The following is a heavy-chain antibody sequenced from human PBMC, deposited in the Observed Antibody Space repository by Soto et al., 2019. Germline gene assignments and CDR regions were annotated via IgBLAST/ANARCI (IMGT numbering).Heavy chain of an antibody. CDR1: GDSVSSNSAA. CDR2: TYYRSKWYN. CDR3: ARDRYSSSWYRYYYYYGMDV. Sequence: PSETLSLTCAISGDSVSSNSAAWNWIRQSPSRGLEWLGRTYYRSKWYNDYAVSVKSRITINPDTSKNQFSLQLNSVTPEDTAVYYCARDRYSSSWYRYYYYYGMDVWGQGTTVTVSS. D-gene: IGHD6-13*01. J-gene: IGHJ6*02. V-gene: IGHV6-1*01.